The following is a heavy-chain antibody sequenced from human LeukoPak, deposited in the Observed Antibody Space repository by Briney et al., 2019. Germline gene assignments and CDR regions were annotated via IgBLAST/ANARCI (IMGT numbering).Heavy chain of an antibody. CDR3: TRQDVRGGY. J-gene: IGHJ4*02. CDR2: ITDSGGST. CDR1: GFTFSTYA. D-gene: IGHD3-10*02. Sequence: GGSLTLSRAASGFTFSTYAMSWVRQAPGKGLEWVSTITDSGGSTYYADSVRGRFTLSRDNSKNTLSLQLNSLRAEDTALYYCTRQDVRGGYWGQGTLVTVSS. V-gene: IGHV3-23*01.